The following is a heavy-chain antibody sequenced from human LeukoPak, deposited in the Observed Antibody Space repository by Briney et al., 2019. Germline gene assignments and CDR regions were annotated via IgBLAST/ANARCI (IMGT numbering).Heavy chain of an antibody. J-gene: IGHJ6*02. CDR2: IKSKTDSGTT. Sequence: GGSLRLSCAASGFTFSNAWMSWVRQAPGKGLEWVGRIKSKTDSGTTDYAAPVKGRFTISRDDSKKTLYLQMNSLKFEDTAVYYCAREGGYHKSSYYYGMDVWGQGTTVTVSS. D-gene: IGHD5-12*01. V-gene: IGHV3-15*01. CDR3: AREGGYHKSSYYYGMDV. CDR1: GFTFSNAW.